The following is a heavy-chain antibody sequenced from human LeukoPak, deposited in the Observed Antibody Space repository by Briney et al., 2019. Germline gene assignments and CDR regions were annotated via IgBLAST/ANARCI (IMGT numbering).Heavy chain of an antibody. Sequence: GGSLRLSCAASGFTFSSYWMHWVRQAPGKGLVWVSRIKSDGSSTNYADSVKGRFTISRDNAKNTVYLQMNSLRAEDTAVYYCATSRTFDYWGQGTLVTVSS. CDR1: GFTFSSYW. CDR3: ATSRTFDY. V-gene: IGHV3-74*01. J-gene: IGHJ4*02. CDR2: IKSDGSST.